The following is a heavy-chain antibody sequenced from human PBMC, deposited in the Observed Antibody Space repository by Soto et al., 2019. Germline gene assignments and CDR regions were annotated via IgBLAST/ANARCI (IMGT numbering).Heavy chain of an antibody. V-gene: IGHV3-13*05. J-gene: IGHJ6*02. CDR1: GFTLSAYD. CDR3: ARAYSGRLPRRADYYHAMDV. Sequence: LRLSCAASGFTLSAYDMHWVRQAEGKGLEWVSALGAADDPYYLVSVKGRFTISRENAKNSLYLQMNNLRAGDTAVYYCARAYSGRLPRRADYYHAMDVWGQGTTVTVSS. D-gene: IGHD2-15*01. CDR2: LGAADDP.